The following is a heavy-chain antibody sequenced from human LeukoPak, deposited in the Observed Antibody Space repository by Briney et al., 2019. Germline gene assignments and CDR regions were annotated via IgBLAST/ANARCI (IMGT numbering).Heavy chain of an antibody. Sequence: GSLRLSCEASGFTFSSYAMNWVRQAPGKGLEWVSGISGSGGSTYYADSVKGRFTISRDNSKNTLYLQMNSLRAEDTAVYYCARDKYDYGDFDAFDIWGQGTMVTVSS. CDR1: GFTFSSYA. J-gene: IGHJ3*02. CDR2: ISGSGGST. D-gene: IGHD4-17*01. CDR3: ARDKYDYGDFDAFDI. V-gene: IGHV3-23*01.